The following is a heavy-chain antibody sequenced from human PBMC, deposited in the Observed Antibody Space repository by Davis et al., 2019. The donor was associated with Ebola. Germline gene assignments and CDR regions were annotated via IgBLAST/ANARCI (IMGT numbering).Heavy chain of an antibody. V-gene: IGHV4-59*01. CDR2: IYYSGST. CDR1: GGSISSYY. Sequence: MPSETLSLTCTVPGGSISSYYWSWIRQPPGKGLEWIGYIYYSGSTNYNPSLKSRVTISVDTSKNQFSLKLSSVTAADTAVYYCAREPNGDYDAFDIWGQGTMVTVSS. J-gene: IGHJ3*02. CDR3: AREPNGDYDAFDI. D-gene: IGHD4-17*01.